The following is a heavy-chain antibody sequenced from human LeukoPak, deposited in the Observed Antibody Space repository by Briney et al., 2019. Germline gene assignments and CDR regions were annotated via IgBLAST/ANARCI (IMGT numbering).Heavy chain of an antibody. CDR2: ISSSSSYI. CDR1: GFTFSSYS. V-gene: IGHV3-21*04. CDR3: AKVYVVVPAA. D-gene: IGHD2-2*01. J-gene: IGHJ5*02. Sequence: GGSLRLSCAASGFTFSSYSMNWVRQAPEKGLEWVSSISSSSSYIYYADSVKGRFTISRDNAKNSLYLQMNSLRAEDTAVYYCAKVYVVVPAAWGQGTLVTVSS.